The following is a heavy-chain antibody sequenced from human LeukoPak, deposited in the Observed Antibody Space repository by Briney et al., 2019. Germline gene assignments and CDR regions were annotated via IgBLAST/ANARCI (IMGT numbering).Heavy chain of an antibody. CDR2: IYHSGST. J-gene: IGHJ4*02. CDR3: ARFNYDKKAFDY. D-gene: IGHD3-22*01. CDR1: GGSLSSGDYS. V-gene: IGHV4-30-2*01. Sequence: SETLSFACAVSGGSLSSGDYSWSWLRQPPGKGLEWIGYIYHSGSTYYNPSLKSRVTISIDRSKNRFSLRLNSVTAADTAVFFCARFNYDKKAFDYWGQGTLVTVSS.